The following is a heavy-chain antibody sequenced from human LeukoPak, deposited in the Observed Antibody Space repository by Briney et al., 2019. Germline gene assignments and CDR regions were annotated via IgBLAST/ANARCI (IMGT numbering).Heavy chain of an antibody. CDR1: GFTVSSNY. Sequence: PGGSLRLSCAASGFTVSSNYMSWVRQAPGKGLEWVSVIYSGGSTYYADSVKGRFTISRDNSKNTLYLQMNSLRAEDTAVYYCARDDDFWSGYSPDYWGQGTLVSVSS. CDR3: ARDDDFWSGYSPDY. CDR2: IYSGGST. J-gene: IGHJ4*02. V-gene: IGHV3-53*05. D-gene: IGHD3-3*01.